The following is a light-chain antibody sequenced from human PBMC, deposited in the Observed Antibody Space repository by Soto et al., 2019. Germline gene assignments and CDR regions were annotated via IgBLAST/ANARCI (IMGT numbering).Light chain of an antibody. J-gene: IGKJ5*01. CDR2: DAS. V-gene: IGKV1-5*01. Sequence: DIQMTQSPSTLSASVGDRVTITCRASQSVSFWLAGYQQKPGKAPKLLIFDASSLGSEVPPRFSGSGSGTDFPLPLSSLQPDDLGTYYCQQYDVSPLTFGQGTRLEIK. CDR3: QQYDVSPLT. CDR1: QSVSFW.